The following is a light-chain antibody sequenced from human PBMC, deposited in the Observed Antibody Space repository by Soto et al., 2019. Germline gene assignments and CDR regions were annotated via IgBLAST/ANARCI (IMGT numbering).Light chain of an antibody. CDR1: QSVSSD. CDR2: SAS. V-gene: IGKV3-15*01. Sequence: EQVMAQSPATLSVPPGERATLSCRASQSVSSDLAWYQQKPGQAPRLLIYSASTRATGIPARFSGSGSGTEFTLIISSLQSEDFAVYYCQQYNNWPWTVGQGTKVDIK. CDR3: QQYNNWPWT. J-gene: IGKJ1*01.